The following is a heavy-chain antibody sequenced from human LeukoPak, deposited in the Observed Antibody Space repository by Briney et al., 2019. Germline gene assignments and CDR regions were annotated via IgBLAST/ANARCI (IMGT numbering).Heavy chain of an antibody. CDR3: AIDANVWLV. J-gene: IGHJ4*02. CDR1: GRSVSSSSYY. Sequence: SETLSLTCTVSGRSVSSSSYYWGWIRQSPGRGLEWIGCIYKTESTYYNPSLKSRVTVYVDTSKNHFSLKLNSVSAAGMAVSYCAIDANVWLVWGEGTLVTVSS. V-gene: IGHV4-39*02. D-gene: IGHD6-19*01. CDR2: IYKTEST.